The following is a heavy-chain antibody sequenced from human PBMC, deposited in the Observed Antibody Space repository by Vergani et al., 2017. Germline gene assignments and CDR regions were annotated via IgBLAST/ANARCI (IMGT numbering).Heavy chain of an antibody. V-gene: IGHV1-69*06. D-gene: IGHD3-22*01. J-gene: IGHJ5*02. CDR2: IIPIFGTA. Sequence: QVQLVQSGAEVKKPGSSVKVSCKASGGTFSSYAISWVRQAPGQGLEWMGGIIPIFGTANYAQKFQGRVTITADKSTSTAYMELRSLRSEDTVVYYCARVSHYYDSSGYTFDPWGQGTLVTVSS. CDR3: ARVSHYYDSSGYTFDP. CDR1: GGTFSSYA.